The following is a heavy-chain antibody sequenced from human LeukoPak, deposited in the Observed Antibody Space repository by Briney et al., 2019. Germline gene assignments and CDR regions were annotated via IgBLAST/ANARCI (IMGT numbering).Heavy chain of an antibody. D-gene: IGHD2-15*01. J-gene: IGHJ5*02. CDR1: GGSISSYH. V-gene: IGHV4-59*01. Sequence: SETLSLTCTVSGGSISSYHWSWIRQPPGKGLEWIGYIYYSGSTNYNPSLKSRVTISVDTSKSQFSLKLSSVTAADTAVYYCARGGNCSGGSCYSDRGWFDPWGQGTLVTVSS. CDR2: IYYSGST. CDR3: ARGGNCSGGSCYSDRGWFDP.